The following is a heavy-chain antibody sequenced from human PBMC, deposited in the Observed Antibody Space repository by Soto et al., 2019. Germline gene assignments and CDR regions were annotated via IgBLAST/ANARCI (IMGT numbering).Heavy chain of an antibody. Sequence: GGSLRLSCAASGFTFSSYAMSWVRQAPGKGLEWVAVIRYDGSNKYYADSVKGRFSISRDNSKNTLYLQMNSLRAEDTAVYYCARGRRYFDWSLIGGHGDYYGMDVWGQGTTVTVSS. CDR1: GFTFSSYA. V-gene: IGHV3-33*08. D-gene: IGHD3-9*01. CDR2: IRYDGSNK. CDR3: ARGRRYFDWSLIGGHGDYYGMDV. J-gene: IGHJ6*02.